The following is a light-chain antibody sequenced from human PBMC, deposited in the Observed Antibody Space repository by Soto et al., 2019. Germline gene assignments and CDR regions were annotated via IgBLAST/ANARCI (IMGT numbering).Light chain of an antibody. V-gene: IGKV3-20*01. CDR3: QQYGSSPWT. CDR2: GAS. CDR1: QSVSSSY. Sequence: EIVXTQSPGTLSLSPGERATLSCRASQSVSSSYLGWYQQKPGQAPRLLIYGASSRATGIPDRFSGSGSGTDFTLTISRLEPEDFAVYYCQQYGSSPWTFGQGTKVEIK. J-gene: IGKJ1*01.